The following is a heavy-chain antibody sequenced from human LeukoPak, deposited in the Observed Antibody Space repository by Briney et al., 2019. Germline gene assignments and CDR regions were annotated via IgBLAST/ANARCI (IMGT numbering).Heavy chain of an antibody. J-gene: IGHJ4*02. CDR2: IGSNSGGT. Sequence: ASVKVSCKASGYTFTGYYIHWVRQAPGQGLEWMGWIGSNSGGTRYAQKFQDRVTMTRDTSISTAYMELNSLRSDDTAVYYCASRGDRIAAAGYYFDYWGQGTLVTVSS. V-gene: IGHV1-2*02. CDR3: ASRGDRIAAAGYYFDY. D-gene: IGHD6-13*01. CDR1: GYTFTGYY.